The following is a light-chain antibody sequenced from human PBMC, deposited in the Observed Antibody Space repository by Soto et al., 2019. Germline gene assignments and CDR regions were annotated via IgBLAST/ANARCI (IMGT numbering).Light chain of an antibody. CDR3: QQYGA. J-gene: IGKJ1*01. CDR1: QGISSY. CDR2: AAS. Sequence: AIRMAQSPSSFSASTGDRGTITCRASQGISSYLAWYQQKPGKAPKLLIYAASSLQSGVPSRFSGGGSGTEFTLTISSLQPDDFATYYCQQYGAFGQGTKV. V-gene: IGKV1-8*01.